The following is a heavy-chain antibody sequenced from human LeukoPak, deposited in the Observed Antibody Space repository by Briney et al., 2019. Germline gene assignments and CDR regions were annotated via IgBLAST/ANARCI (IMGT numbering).Heavy chain of an antibody. CDR2: INPNSGGT. D-gene: IGHD4-17*01. CDR1: GYTFTGYY. CDR3: ARDETTVIYYYYYGMDV. V-gene: IGHV1-2*06. Sequence: ASVRVSCKASGYTFTGYYMHWVRQAPGQGLEWMGRINPNSGGTNYAQKFQGRVTMTRDTSISTAYMELSRLRSDDTAVYYCARDETTVIYYYYYGMDVWGQGTTVTASS. J-gene: IGHJ6*02.